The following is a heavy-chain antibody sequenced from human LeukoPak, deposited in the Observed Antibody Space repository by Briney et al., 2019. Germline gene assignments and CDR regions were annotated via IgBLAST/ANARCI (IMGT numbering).Heavy chain of an antibody. Sequence: PGGSLRLSCEPSGFTLSIYSMTCVRQAPGKGLEWVSVISSSGGVTHYADSVRGRFTISRDNSKNTLYLQMNSLRAEDTALYFCTKDRYDSSGGRNFDYWGQGILVTVSS. J-gene: IGHJ4*02. CDR3: TKDRYDSSGGRNFDY. D-gene: IGHD3-22*01. CDR2: ISSSGGVT. CDR1: GFTLSIYS. V-gene: IGHV3-23*01.